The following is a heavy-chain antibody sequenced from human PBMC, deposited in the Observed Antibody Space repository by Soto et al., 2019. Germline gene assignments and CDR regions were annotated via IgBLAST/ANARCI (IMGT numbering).Heavy chain of an antibody. CDR3: AREGGTSLDY. J-gene: IGHJ4*02. Sequence: TSETLSLTCTVSGDSVSGSYWNWIRQPPGKTLEWIGRFSYSGTTSYNPSLKSPVTMSVDTSNNQFSLKLSSVTTADTAVYYCAREGGTSLDYWGQGISVTVS. CDR1: GDSVSGSY. D-gene: IGHD1-26*01. V-gene: IGHV4-59*02. CDR2: FSYSGTT.